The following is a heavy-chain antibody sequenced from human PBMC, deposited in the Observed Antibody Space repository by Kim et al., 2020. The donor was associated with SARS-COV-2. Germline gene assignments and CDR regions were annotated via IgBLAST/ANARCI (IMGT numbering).Heavy chain of an antibody. CDR1: RFAFRNYA. V-gene: IGHV3-23*01. J-gene: IGHJ4*02. Sequence: GGSLRLSCAASRFAFRNYAMSSIRQAPGKGLEWVSSISGRGDDTYYADSVRGRFTISRDNSENTLYLQMDSLRAEDTAMYYCAKDIRGPTIVRYFDYWGQGTLLTVSS. CDR2: ISGRGDDT. D-gene: IGHD1-1*01. CDR3: AKDIRGPTIVRYFDY.